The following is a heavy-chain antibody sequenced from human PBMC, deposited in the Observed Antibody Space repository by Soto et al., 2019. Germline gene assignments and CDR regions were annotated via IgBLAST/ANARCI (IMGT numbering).Heavy chain of an antibody. Sequence: EVQLLESGGGLVQPGGSLRLSCAASGFTFSSYAMSWVRQAPGKGLEWVSAISGSGGSTYYADSVKGRFTISRDNSKKTLYLQMNSLRAGDTAGYYCAKFSWQLLAQTWFEYWGQGTMVTVSS. CDR2: ISGSGGST. CDR1: GFTFSSYA. CDR3: AKFSWQLLAQTWFEY. V-gene: IGHV3-23*01. J-gene: IGHJ4*02. D-gene: IGHD6-19*01.